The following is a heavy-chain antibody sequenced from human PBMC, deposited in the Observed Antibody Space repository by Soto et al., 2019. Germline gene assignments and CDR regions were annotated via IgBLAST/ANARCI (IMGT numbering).Heavy chain of an antibody. J-gene: IGHJ4*02. CDR2: ISSSSSYI. D-gene: IGHD5-12*01. CDR3: ARDLDYSGYDLGFGVSY. CDR1: GFTFSSYS. Sequence: GGSLRLSCAASGFTFSSYSMNWVRQAPGKGLEWVSSISSSSSYIYYADSVKGRFTISRDNAKNSLYLQMNSLRAEDTAVYYCARDLDYSGYDLGFGVSYWGQGTLVTVSS. V-gene: IGHV3-21*01.